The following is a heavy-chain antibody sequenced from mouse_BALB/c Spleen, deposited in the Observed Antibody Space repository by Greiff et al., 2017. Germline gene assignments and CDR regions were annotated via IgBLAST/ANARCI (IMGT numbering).Heavy chain of an antibody. D-gene: IGHD2-4*01. V-gene: IGHV5-6-5*01. CDR3: ARGDYDYDWFAY. CDR2: ISSGGST. J-gene: IGHJ3*01. Sequence: EVKLVESGGDLVKPGGSLKLSCAASGFTFSSYGMSWVRQTPDKRLEWVATISSGGSTYYPDSVKGRFTISRDNARNILYLQMSSLRSEDTAMYYCARGDYDYDWFAYWGQGTLVTVSA. CDR1: GFTFSSYG.